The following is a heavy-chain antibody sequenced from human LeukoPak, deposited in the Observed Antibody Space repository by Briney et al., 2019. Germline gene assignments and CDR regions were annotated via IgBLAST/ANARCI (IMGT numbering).Heavy chain of an antibody. V-gene: IGHV3-48*01. CDR1: GFTFTTYT. CDR3: ARDSGNGGSIDY. CDR2: IRSSGSSI. D-gene: IGHD2-15*01. J-gene: IGHJ4*02. Sequence: GVSLRLSCAASGFTFTTYTMNWVRQAPGRGLEWVSYIRSSGSSIFYADSVKGRFTVYRDNAKNSLYLQMNSLRAEDTALYYCARDSGNGGSIDYWGQGTLVTVSS.